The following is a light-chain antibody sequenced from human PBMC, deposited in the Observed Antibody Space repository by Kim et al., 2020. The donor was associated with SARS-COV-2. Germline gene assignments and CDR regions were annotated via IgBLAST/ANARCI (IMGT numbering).Light chain of an antibody. V-gene: IGLV3-19*01. Sequence: AVGKKARIPCQGDSLRSYYARWYQQKPGQAPGLVIYGKNNRPSGIPDRFSGSSSGNTASLTITGAQAEDEADYYCNSRDSSGNHWVFGGGTQLTVL. CDR1: SLRSYY. CDR2: GKN. J-gene: IGLJ3*02. CDR3: NSRDSSGNHWV.